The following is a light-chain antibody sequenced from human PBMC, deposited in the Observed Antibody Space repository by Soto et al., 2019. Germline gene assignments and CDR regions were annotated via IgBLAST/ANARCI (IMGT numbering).Light chain of an antibody. J-gene: IGLJ2*01. CDR1: SSDVGGYNY. V-gene: IGLV2-11*01. Sequence: QSVLTQPRSVSGSPGQSVAISCPGTSSDVGGYNYVSWYQQHPGRAPKLLIYDVTERPSGVPDRFSGSKSGYTASLTISGLQAEDEADYYCCSYAGSKMIFGGGTKLTVL. CDR3: CSYAGSKMI. CDR2: DVT.